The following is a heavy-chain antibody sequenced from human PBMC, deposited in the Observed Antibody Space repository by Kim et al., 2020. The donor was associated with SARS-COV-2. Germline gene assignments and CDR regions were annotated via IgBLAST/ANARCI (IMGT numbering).Heavy chain of an antibody. J-gene: IGHJ3*02. D-gene: IGHD6-19*01. Sequence: LTSRVTMSVDTSKNKFSLKLSSVTAADTAVYYCARVGASSGWFRNDAFDIWGQGTMVTVSS. V-gene: IGHV4-4*06. CDR3: ARVGASSGWFRNDAFDI.